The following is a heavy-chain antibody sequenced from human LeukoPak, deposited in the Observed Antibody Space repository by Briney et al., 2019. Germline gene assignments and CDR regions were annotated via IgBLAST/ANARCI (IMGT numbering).Heavy chain of an antibody. CDR2: IRYDGSNK. CDR3: AKEYDFWSGSYFADY. Sequence: GGSLRLSCAASGFTFSSYGMHWVRQAPGKGLEWVAFIRYDGSNKYYADSVKGRFAISRDNSKNTLYLQMNSLRAEDTAVYYCAKEYDFWSGSYFADYWGQGTLVTVSS. J-gene: IGHJ4*02. D-gene: IGHD3-3*01. V-gene: IGHV3-30*02. CDR1: GFTFSSYG.